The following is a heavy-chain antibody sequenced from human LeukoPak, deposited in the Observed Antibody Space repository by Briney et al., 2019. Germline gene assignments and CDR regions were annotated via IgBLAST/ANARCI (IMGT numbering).Heavy chain of an antibody. Sequence: ASVKASCKASGYTFTSYGISWVRQAPGQGLEWMGWISAYNGNTNYAQKLQGRVTMTTDTSTSTAYMELRSLRSDDTAVYYCARDPSYYDILTGYSRPNPFDYWGQGTLVTVSS. CDR1: GYTFTSYG. CDR3: ARDPSYYDILTGYSRPNPFDY. V-gene: IGHV1-18*01. CDR2: ISAYNGNT. J-gene: IGHJ4*02. D-gene: IGHD3-9*01.